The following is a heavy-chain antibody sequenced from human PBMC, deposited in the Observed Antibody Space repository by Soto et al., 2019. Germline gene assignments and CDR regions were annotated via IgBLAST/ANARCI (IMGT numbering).Heavy chain of an antibody. D-gene: IGHD6-19*01. V-gene: IGHV3-74*01. CDR1: GFTFSSYW. CDR3: ARRGAVAGLHY. J-gene: IGHJ4*02. Sequence: EVQLVESGGGLVQPGGSLRVSCAASGFTFSSYWMHWVRQAPGKGLVWVSRINSDGSSTSYADSVKGRFTISRDNAKNTLYLQMNSLRAEDTAIYYSARRGAVAGLHYWGQGTLVTVSS. CDR2: INSDGSST.